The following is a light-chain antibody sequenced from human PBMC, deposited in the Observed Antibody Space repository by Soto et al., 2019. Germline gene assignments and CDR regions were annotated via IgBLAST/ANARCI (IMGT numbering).Light chain of an antibody. V-gene: IGLV2-14*01. CDR3: SSYTSSRTYV. CDR1: SSDVGGYNF. CDR2: EVS. Sequence: QSALTRPASVSVSPGQSITISCIGTSSDVGGYNFVSWYQQHPGKAPKLMIYEVSNRPSGVSNRFSGSKSGNTASLTISGLQAEDEADYYCSSYTSSRTYVFGTGTKVTVL. J-gene: IGLJ1*01.